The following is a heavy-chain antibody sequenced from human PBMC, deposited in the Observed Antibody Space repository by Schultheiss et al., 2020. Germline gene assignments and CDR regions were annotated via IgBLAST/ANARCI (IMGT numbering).Heavy chain of an antibody. D-gene: IGHD2-2*01. CDR1: GFTFSSYG. Sequence: GGSLRLSCAASGFTFSSYGMHWVRQVPGKGLEWVAVIWYDGTNKYYVDSVKGRFTISRDNSKNTLYLQMNSLRAEDTAVYYCARGRGCSTTSCYLDYWGQGTLVTVSS. CDR3: ARGRGCSTTSCYLDY. V-gene: IGHV3-33*01. J-gene: IGHJ4*02. CDR2: IWYDGTNK.